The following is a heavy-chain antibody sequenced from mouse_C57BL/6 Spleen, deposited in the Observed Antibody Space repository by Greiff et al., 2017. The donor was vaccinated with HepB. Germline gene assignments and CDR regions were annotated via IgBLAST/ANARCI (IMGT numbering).Heavy chain of an antibody. D-gene: IGHD1-1*01. CDR3: AVIYYYGSPAY. J-gene: IGHJ3*01. Sequence: EVQLQQSGPELVKPGASVKISCKASGYTFTDYYMNWVKQSHGKSLEWIGDINPNNGGTSYNQKFKGKATLTVDKSSSTAYMELRSLTSEDSAVYYCAVIYYYGSPAYWGQGTLVTVSA. V-gene: IGHV1-26*01. CDR1: GYTFTDYY. CDR2: INPNNGGT.